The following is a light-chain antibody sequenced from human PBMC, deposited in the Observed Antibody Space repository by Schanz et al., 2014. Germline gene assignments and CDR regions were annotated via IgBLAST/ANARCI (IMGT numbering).Light chain of an antibody. Sequence: DIQMTQSPSSLSASVGDRVTITCQSSHSISTDLNFSHPPPFPTPKLLIYDASNLEAGVPSRFSGSGSRTDFTFTISSLQPEDIATYYCQQSDNLPHFGGGTKVEV. CDR1: HSISTD. V-gene: IGKV1-33*01. CDR2: DAS. J-gene: IGKJ4*01. CDR3: QQSDNLPH.